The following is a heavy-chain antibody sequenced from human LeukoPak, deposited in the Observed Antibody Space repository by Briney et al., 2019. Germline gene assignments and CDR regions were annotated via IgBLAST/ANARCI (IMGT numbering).Heavy chain of an antibody. J-gene: IGHJ4*02. CDR1: GGSISSYY. V-gene: IGHV4-59*01. CDR3: ARIAVAGTWLDY. D-gene: IGHD6-19*01. CDR2: IYYSGST. Sequence: KPSDTLSLTCTVSGGSISSYYWSWIRQPPGKGLEWIGYIYYSGSTNYNPSLKSRVTISVDTSKNQFSLKLSSVTAADTAVYYCARIAVAGTWLDYWGQGTLVTVSS.